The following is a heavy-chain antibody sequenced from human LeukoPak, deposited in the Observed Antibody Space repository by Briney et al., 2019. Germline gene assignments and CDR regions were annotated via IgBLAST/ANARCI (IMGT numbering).Heavy chain of an antibody. V-gene: IGHV4-34*01. D-gene: IGHD1-26*01. CDR1: GGSFHLYS. CDR3: ASRETFYFYYMDV. Sequence: SETLSLTCTVPGGSFHLYSWTWLRQPPGKGLEWIAEIGHGGSINFNPSLKSRVTVSLDTSKNQFSLSLSSVTAADTAVYYCASRETFYFYYMDVWGNGTTVTVSS. J-gene: IGHJ6*03. CDR2: IGHGGSI.